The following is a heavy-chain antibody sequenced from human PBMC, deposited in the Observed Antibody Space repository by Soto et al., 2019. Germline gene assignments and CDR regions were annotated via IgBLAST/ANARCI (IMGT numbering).Heavy chain of an antibody. CDR1: GFTFSDHA. Sequence: EMQLLESGGDLVQPGGSLRLSCATSGFTFSDHAMHWVRQAPGEGLEWVSGIRGDLVTTPYADSVKGRFTISRDNSKNTLKLQMNSLRAEDTAIYYWVKEGKMGVEGCDCWGQGTLVTDSS. D-gene: IGHD1-26*01. CDR2: IRGDLVTT. J-gene: IGHJ4*02. CDR3: VKEGKMGVEGCDC. V-gene: IGHV3-23*01.